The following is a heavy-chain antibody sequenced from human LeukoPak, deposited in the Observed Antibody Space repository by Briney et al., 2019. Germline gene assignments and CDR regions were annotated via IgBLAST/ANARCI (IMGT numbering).Heavy chain of an antibody. D-gene: IGHD3-10*01. J-gene: IGHJ4*02. CDR3: ARGSGDFDY. CDR2: INHSGST. Sequence: SETLSLTCAVYGRSFSGYYWSWIRQPPGKGLEWIGEINHSGSTNYNPSLKSRVTISVDTSKNQFTLKLNSVTAADTAVYYCARGSGDFDYWGQGTLVTVSS. V-gene: IGHV4-34*01. CDR1: GRSFSGYY.